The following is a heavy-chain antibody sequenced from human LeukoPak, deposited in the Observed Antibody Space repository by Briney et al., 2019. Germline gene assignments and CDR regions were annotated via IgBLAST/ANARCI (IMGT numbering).Heavy chain of an antibody. CDR3: ARGYIRSSSGWKGNWFDP. D-gene: IGHD6-19*01. CDR1: GGSFSGYY. CDR2: INHSGST. V-gene: IGHV4-34*01. Sequence: PSETLSLTCAVYGGSFSGYYWSWIRQPPGKGLEWIGEINHSGSTNYNPSLKSRVTISADTSKNQFSLKLSSVTAADTAVYYCARGYIRSSSGWKGNWFDPWGQGTLVTVSS. J-gene: IGHJ5*02.